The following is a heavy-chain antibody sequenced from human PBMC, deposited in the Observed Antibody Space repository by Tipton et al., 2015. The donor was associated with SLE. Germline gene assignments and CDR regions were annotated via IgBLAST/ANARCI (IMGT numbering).Heavy chain of an antibody. V-gene: IGHV4-59*01. D-gene: IGHD1-26*01. CDR2: IYYSGST. Sequence: TLSLTCTVSGGSISSYYWSWIRQPPGKGLGGIGNIYYSGSTNYNPSLKSRVTISVDTSKNQFSLKLSSVTAADTAVYYCARGDSGSYWIFDYWGQGTLVTVSS. CDR3: ARGDSGSYWIFDY. J-gene: IGHJ4*02. CDR1: GGSISSYY.